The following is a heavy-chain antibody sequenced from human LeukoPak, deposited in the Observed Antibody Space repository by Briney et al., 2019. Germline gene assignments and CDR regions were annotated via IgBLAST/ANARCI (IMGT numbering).Heavy chain of an antibody. Sequence: SETLSLTCTVSGGSISSYYWSWIRQPPGKGLEWIGYIYYSGSTNYNPSLKSRVTISVDTSKNQFSLKLSSVTAADTAVYYCARDRRYSSGWYGIDHWGQGTLVTVSS. D-gene: IGHD6-19*01. V-gene: IGHV4-59*01. CDR3: ARDRRYSSGWYGIDH. J-gene: IGHJ4*02. CDR1: GGSISSYY. CDR2: IYYSGST.